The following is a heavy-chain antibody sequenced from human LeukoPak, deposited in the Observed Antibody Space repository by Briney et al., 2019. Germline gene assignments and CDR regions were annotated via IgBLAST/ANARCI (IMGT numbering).Heavy chain of an antibody. CDR3: ARDTGRGVALYGMDV. V-gene: IGHV3-33*01. Sequence: GGSLRLSCAAPGFTFSSYGMHWVRQAPGKGLEWVAVIWYDGSNKYYADSVKGRFTISRDYSKNTLYLQMNSLRAEDTAVYYCARDTGRGVALYGMDVWGKGTTVTVSS. D-gene: IGHD3-10*01. J-gene: IGHJ6*04. CDR2: IWYDGSNK. CDR1: GFTFSSYG.